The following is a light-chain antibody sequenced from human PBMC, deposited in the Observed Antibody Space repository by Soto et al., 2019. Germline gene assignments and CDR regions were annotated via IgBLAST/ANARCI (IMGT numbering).Light chain of an antibody. V-gene: IGKV3-15*01. CDR1: QTVNIN. Sequence: VMTQSPATLSVSPGDRGTLSCRSSQTVNINLSLYQQKPVQAPRLLIYGSSTRATGIPARFSGSGSGTAFTLTISSLQSEDFAVYYCQQYNNWPRTFGQGTKVDI. CDR2: GSS. CDR3: QQYNNWPRT. J-gene: IGKJ1*01.